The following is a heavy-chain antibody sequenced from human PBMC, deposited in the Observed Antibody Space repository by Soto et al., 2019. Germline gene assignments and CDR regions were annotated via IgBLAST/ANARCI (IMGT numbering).Heavy chain of an antibody. D-gene: IGHD3-3*01. CDR2: ISGSGGST. V-gene: IGHV3-23*01. CDR1: GFTFSSYA. CDR3: ARSDFWSGYAAYYYYMDV. J-gene: IGHJ6*03. Sequence: GGSLRLSCAASGFTFSSYAMSWVRQAPGKGLEWVSAISGSGGSTYYADSVKGRVTITRDTSASTAYMELSSLRSEDTAVYYCARSDFWSGYAAYYYYMDVWGKGTTVTVSS.